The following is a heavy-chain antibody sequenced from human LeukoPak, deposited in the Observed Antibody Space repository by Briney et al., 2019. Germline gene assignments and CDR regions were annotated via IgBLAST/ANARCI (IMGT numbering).Heavy chain of an antibody. CDR2: IIPIFGTA. V-gene: IGHV1-69*06. D-gene: IGHD5-12*01. CDR1: GGTFSSYA. J-gene: IGHJ4*02. Sequence: ASVKVSCKASGGTFSSYAMSWVRQAPGQGLEWMGGIIPIFGTANYAQKFQGRVTITADKSTSTAYMELSSLRSEDTAVYYCARSSGYSGYSPDYWGQGTLVTVSS. CDR3: ARSSGYSGYSPDY.